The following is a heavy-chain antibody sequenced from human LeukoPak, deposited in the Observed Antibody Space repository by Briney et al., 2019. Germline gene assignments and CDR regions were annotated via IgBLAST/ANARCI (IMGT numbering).Heavy chain of an antibody. Sequence: ASVKVSCKASGYTFTSYAMNWVRQAPGQGLEWMGWISAYNGNTNYAQKLQGRVTMTTDTSTSTAYMELRSLRSDDTAVYYCARDRQIGSPYQLLLDYWGQGTLVTVSS. D-gene: IGHD2-2*01. J-gene: IGHJ4*02. CDR2: ISAYNGNT. CDR3: ARDRQIGSPYQLLLDY. CDR1: GYTFTSYA. V-gene: IGHV1-18*01.